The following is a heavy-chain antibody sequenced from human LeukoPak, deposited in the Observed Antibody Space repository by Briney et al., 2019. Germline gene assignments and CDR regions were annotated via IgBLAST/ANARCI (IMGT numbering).Heavy chain of an antibody. CDR3: ARLSPTYYDFWSGYSYFDY. J-gene: IGHJ4*02. V-gene: IGHV4-39*01. D-gene: IGHD3-3*01. CDR1: GGSISSSSYY. CDR2: IYYSGST. Sequence: SETLSLTCTVSGGSISSSSYYWDWIRQPPGKGLEWIGSIYYSGSTYYNPSLKSRVTISVDTSKNQFSLKLSSVTAADTAVYYCARLSPTYYDFWSGYSYFDYWGQGTLVTVSS.